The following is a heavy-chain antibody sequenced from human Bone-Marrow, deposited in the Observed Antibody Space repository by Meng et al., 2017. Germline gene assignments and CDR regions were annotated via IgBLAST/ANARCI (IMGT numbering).Heavy chain of an antibody. J-gene: IGHJ4*02. V-gene: IGHV1-69*13. CDR1: RGTFSAYA. CDR2: SIPMYGTE. D-gene: IGHD3-10*01. CDR3: ARGEVIIDSPYDFDD. Sequence: SVKVSCKASRGTFSAYAITWVRQAPGQGLEWMGGSIPMYGTETYAHKVQGRVTITADESTRTAFMELSGLRSEDTDVYYCARGEVIIDSPYDFDDWGQGTLVTVSS.